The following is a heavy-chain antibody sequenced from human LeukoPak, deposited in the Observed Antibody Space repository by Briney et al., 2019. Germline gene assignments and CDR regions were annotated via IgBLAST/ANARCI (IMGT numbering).Heavy chain of an antibody. D-gene: IGHD3-22*01. CDR1: GGSISSHY. CDR2: IHYSGSS. CDR3: AREGDSNWFDP. Sequence: SETLSLTCTVSGGSISSHYWSWIRQPPGKGLEWIGLIHYSGSSSSNPSLKSRVTISLDTSKNQFSLKLSSVTAADTAFYYCAREGDSNWFDPWGQGTLVTVSS. V-gene: IGHV4-59*11. J-gene: IGHJ5*02.